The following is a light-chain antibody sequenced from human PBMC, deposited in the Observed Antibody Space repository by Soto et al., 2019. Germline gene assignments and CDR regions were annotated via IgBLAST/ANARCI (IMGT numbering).Light chain of an antibody. V-gene: IGKV1-5*01. CDR1: QTISSW. Sequence: DSQMTPSSSTLSGSVVDRVTITCLASQTISSWLAWYQQTPGQPPKLLIYWASTRESGVPDRFRGSGSGTEFTLTISSLQPDDSATYYCQQCNRYPITFGQGTRLEI. CDR3: QQCNRYPIT. J-gene: IGKJ5*01. CDR2: WAS.